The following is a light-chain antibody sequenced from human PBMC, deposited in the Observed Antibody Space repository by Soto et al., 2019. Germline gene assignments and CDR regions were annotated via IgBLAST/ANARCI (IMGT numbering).Light chain of an antibody. CDR3: CSWTSSATYV. CDR2: DVS. J-gene: IGLJ1*01. V-gene: IGLV2-14*03. CDR1: NSDVGSYNY. Sequence: QSVLTQPASVSGSPGQSITISCTGTNSDVGSYNYVSWYQHLPGKAPKLIIYDVSNRPSGVSNRSSGSKSGNTASLTISGLQAEDEADYHCCSWTSSATYVFGTGTKVTVL.